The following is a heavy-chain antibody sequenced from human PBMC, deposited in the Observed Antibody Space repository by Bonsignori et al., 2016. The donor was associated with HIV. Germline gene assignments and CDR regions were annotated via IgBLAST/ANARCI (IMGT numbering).Heavy chain of an antibody. J-gene: IGHJ3*02. V-gene: IGHV3-53*01. CDR2: YSGGSA. CDR3: ARVLFNDAFDI. Sequence: VRQMPGKGAGVGLSFYSGGSAYYADSVKGRFTISRDNSKNTLSLQMNSLRAEDTAVYYCARVLFNDAFDIWGQGTMVTVSS.